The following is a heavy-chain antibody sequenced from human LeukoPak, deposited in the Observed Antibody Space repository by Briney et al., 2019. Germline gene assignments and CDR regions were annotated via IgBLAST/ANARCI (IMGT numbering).Heavy chain of an antibody. Sequence: ASVKVSCKASGYTFTSYDINWVRQATGQGLEWMGWMNPNSGNTGYAQKFQGRVTMTRDTSISTAYMELSRLRSDDTAVYYCARGPSMVRGVMGYWGQGTLVTVSS. CDR3: ARGPSMVRGVMGY. CDR2: MNPNSGNT. CDR1: GYTFTSYD. D-gene: IGHD3-10*01. J-gene: IGHJ4*02. V-gene: IGHV1-8*01.